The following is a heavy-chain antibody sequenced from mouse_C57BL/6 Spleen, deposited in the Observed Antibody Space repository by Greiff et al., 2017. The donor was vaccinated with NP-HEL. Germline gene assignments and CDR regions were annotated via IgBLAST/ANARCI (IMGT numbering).Heavy chain of an antibody. Sequence: VQLQQSGAELVRPGASVKLSCTASGFNIKDYYMHWVKQRPEQGLEWIGRIDPEDGDTEYAPKFQGKATMTADTSSNTAYLQLSSLTSEDTAVYYCTTYYYGSSYVYYAMDYWGQGTSVTVSS. CDR2: IDPEDGDT. CDR3: TTYYYGSSYVYYAMDY. J-gene: IGHJ4*01. D-gene: IGHD1-1*01. CDR1: GFNIKDYY. V-gene: IGHV14-1*01.